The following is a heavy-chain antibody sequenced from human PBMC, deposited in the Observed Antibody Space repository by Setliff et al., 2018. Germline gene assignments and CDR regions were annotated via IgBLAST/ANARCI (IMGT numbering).Heavy chain of an antibody. D-gene: IGHD2-21*01. V-gene: IGHV4-34*01. CDR1: GGSFSGYQ. CDR3: ARAQVVFAISAPAWYFEI. Sequence: SETLSLTCGVHGGSFSGYQWTWIRQPPGKGLEWIGEINQSGSANYNPSLKSRASLSVDTSEKQLSLTLNSVTVAGTAVYYCARAQVVFAISAPAWYFEIWGRGTQVTVSS. J-gene: IGHJ2*01. CDR2: INQSGSA.